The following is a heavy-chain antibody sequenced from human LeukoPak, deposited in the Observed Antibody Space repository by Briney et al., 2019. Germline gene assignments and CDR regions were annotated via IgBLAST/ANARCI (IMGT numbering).Heavy chain of an antibody. CDR3: ARREYNSVWFDP. J-gene: IGHJ5*02. CDR2: IYPAGSVT. D-gene: IGHD5/OR15-5a*01. CDR1: SYNFANYW. V-gene: IGHV5-51*01. Sequence: GESLKISCQASSYNFANYWIGWVRQMPGKGLEWMGIIYPAGSVTLYSPSFQGQVTISVDRSTSMVYLQWSTLKASDTAMYYCARREYNSVWFDPWGQGTLVTVSS.